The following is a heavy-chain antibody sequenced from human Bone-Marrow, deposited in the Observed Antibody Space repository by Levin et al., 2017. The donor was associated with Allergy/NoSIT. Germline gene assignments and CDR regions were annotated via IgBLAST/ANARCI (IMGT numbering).Heavy chain of an antibody. CDR3: AGVARTVTPRRGAFDS. D-gene: IGHD4-17*01. CDR2: IYYSGST. V-gene: IGHV4-59*01. CDR1: GGSISSYY. J-gene: IGHJ3*02. Sequence: PSQTLSLTCTVSGGSISSYYWSWIRQPPGKGLEWIGYIYYSGSTNYNPSLKSRVTISVDTAKNQFSLKLSSVTAADTAVYYWAGVARTVTPRRGAFDSWGQGTMVTVSS.